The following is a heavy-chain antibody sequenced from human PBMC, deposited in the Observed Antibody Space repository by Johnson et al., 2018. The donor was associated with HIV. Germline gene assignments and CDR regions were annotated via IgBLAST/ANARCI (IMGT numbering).Heavy chain of an antibody. CDR1: GFTFDDYT. CDR3: AKVGAFTFGGVIVLPSVAFDI. D-gene: IGHD3-16*02. J-gene: IGHJ3*02. CDR2: ISWDGGST. V-gene: IGHV3-43*01. Sequence: VQLVESGGGLVQPGRSLRLSCAASGFTFDDYTMHWVRQAPGKGLEWVSLISWDGGSTYYADSVQGRFTISRDNSKNPLYLQMNSLRAEDTAVYYCAKVGAFTFGGVIVLPSVAFDIWGQGTMVTVSS.